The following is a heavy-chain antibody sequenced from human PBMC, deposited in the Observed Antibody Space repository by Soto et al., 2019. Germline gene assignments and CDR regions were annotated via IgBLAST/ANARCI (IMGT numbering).Heavy chain of an antibody. CDR3: CYDYVWGSYRYNDDY. Sequence: EVQLLESGGGLVQPGGSLRLSCAASGFTFSSYAMSWVRQAPGKGLEWVSAISGSGGSTYYADSVKGRFTISRDNSKNTLYLQMNSLRAEDTAVYYCCYDYVWGSYRYNDDYWGQGTLVTVSS. CDR1: GFTFSSYA. J-gene: IGHJ4*02. D-gene: IGHD3-16*02. CDR2: ISGSGGST. V-gene: IGHV3-23*01.